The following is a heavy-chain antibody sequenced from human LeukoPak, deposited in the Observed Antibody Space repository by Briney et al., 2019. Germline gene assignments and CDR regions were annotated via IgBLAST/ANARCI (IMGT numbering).Heavy chain of an antibody. CDR3: AKDRDYYGSGSNFDY. J-gene: IGHJ4*02. CDR2: ISYGGSNK. D-gene: IGHD3-10*01. V-gene: IGHV3-30*18. Sequence: PGRSLRLSCAASGFTFSSYGMHWVRQAPGKGLEWVAVISYGGSNKYYADSVKGRFTISRDNSKNTLYLQMNSLRAEDTAVYYCAKDRDYYGSGSNFDYWGQGTLVTVSS. CDR1: GFTFSSYG.